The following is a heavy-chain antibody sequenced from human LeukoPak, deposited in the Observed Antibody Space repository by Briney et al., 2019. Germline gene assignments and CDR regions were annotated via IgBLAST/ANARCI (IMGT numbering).Heavy chain of an antibody. D-gene: IGHD1-26*01. Sequence: ASVKVSCKASGYTFTAYFIHWVRQAPGQGLEWMGWINPNSGATNYAQNFQGRVSMTRDTSISTAYMELSRLRSDDTAVYYCARDWEGLGEYWYFDLWGRGTLVTVSS. CDR2: INPNSGAT. J-gene: IGHJ2*01. CDR1: GYTFTAYF. CDR3: ARDWEGLGEYWYFDL. V-gene: IGHV1-2*02.